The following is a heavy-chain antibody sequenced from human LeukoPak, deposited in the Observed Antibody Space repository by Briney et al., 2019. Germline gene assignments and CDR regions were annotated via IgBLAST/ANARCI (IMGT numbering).Heavy chain of an antibody. CDR2: IIPIFGTA. Sequence: SVKVSCKGSGGTFSSYAISWVRQAPGQGLEWMGGIIPIFGTANYAQKFQGRVTITADESTSTAYMELSSLRSEDTAVYYCASLSRSSSSYNYWGQGTLVTVSS. D-gene: IGHD6-6*01. J-gene: IGHJ4*02. CDR3: ASLSRSSSSYNY. CDR1: GGTFSSYA. V-gene: IGHV1-69*13.